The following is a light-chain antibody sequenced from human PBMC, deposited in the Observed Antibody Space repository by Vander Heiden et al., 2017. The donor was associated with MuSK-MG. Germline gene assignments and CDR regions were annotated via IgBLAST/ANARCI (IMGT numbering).Light chain of an antibody. J-gene: IGKJ4*01. CDR3: QQDYSTPLT. Sequence: DIVMTQSPDSLAVSLGERATINCKSSQNVLYSSNNKNYLAWYQQQPGHPPKLLIYWASTRESGVPDRFSGSGSGTDFTLTISSLQAEDVAVYYCQQDYSTPLTFGGGTRVEIK. CDR2: WAS. V-gene: IGKV4-1*01. CDR1: QNVLYSSNNKNY.